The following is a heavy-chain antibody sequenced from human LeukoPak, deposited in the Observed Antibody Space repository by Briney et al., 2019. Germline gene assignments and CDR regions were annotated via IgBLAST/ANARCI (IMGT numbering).Heavy chain of an antibody. J-gene: IGHJ6*02. Sequence: GGSLRLSCAVSGFTFSSYAMSWVRQAPGKGLEWVSAISGSGGSTYYADSVKGRFTISRDNSKNTLYLQMNSLRAEDTAVYYCAKGGPEPYYYYYGMDVWGQGTTVTVSS. CDR3: AKGGPEPYYYYYGMDV. CDR2: ISGSGGST. V-gene: IGHV3-23*01. CDR1: GFTFSSYA. D-gene: IGHD1-14*01.